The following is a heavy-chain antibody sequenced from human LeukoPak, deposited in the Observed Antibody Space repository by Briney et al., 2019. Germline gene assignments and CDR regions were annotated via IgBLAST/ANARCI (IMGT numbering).Heavy chain of an antibody. CDR3: ARNGYSGYFDY. J-gene: IGHJ4*02. Sequence: KASETLSLTCTVSGGSISSYYWSWIRQPPGKRLEWIGYIYYSGSTNYNPSLKSRVTISVDTSKNQFSLKLSSVTAADTAVYYCARNGYSGYFDYWGQGTLVTVSS. CDR1: GGSISSYY. V-gene: IGHV4-59*01. CDR2: IYYSGST. D-gene: IGHD5-18*01.